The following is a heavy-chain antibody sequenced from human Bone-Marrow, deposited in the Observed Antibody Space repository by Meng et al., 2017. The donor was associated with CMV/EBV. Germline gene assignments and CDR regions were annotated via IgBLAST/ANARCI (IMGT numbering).Heavy chain of an antibody. CDR1: GGSISSYY. D-gene: IGHD6-13*01. V-gene: IGHV4-59*01. Sequence: SETLSLTCTVSGGSISSYYWSWIRQPPGKGLEWIGYIYYSGSNNYNPSLKSRVTISVDTSKNQFSLKLSSVTAADTAVYYYASGYSSSWYGGGYFQHWGQGTLVTVSS. CDR2: IYYSGSN. CDR3: ASGYSSSWYGGGYFQH. J-gene: IGHJ1*01.